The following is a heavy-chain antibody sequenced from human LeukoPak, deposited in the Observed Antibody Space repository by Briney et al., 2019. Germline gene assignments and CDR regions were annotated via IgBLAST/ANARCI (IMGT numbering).Heavy chain of an antibody. D-gene: IGHD6-19*01. CDR2: IYHSGST. V-gene: IGHV4-39*07. J-gene: IGHJ4*02. Sequence: SETLSLTCTVSGGSINSSSHYWAWIRQSPGTGLEWIGSIYHSGSTNYNPSLKSRVTISLDKSKNQFSLRLSSVTAADTTVYYCASVSGWLNPDYWGQGTLVTVSS. CDR3: ASVSGWLNPDY. CDR1: GGSINSSSHY.